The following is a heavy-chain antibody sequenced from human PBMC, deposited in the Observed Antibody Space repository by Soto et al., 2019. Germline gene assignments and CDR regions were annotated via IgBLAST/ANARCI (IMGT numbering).Heavy chain of an antibody. J-gene: IGHJ4*02. Sequence: QVQLQESGPGLVKPSQTLSLTCTVSGGSISSGGYYWSWIRQHPGKGLEWIGYIYYSGSTYYNPSLKSRVTLSVDTSKNQFSRKLSSVTAADTAVYYCARSGYSYGPNPLLYWGQGTLVTVSS. D-gene: IGHD5-18*01. V-gene: IGHV4-31*03. CDR2: IYYSGST. CDR1: GGSISSGGYY. CDR3: ARSGYSYGPNPLLY.